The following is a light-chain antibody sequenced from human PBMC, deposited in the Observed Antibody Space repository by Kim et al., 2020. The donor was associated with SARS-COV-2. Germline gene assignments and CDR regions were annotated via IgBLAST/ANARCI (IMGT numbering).Light chain of an antibody. CDR1: GSNIGMFV. CDR3: AAWDDSLSGGV. J-gene: IGLJ3*02. V-gene: IGLV1-47*01. Sequence: GQVVTMSWSGTGSNIGMFVVYWYQQCPGPAPKLLIYQNKQRPSGVPDRFAGSKSGTSASLAISGLRSEDEAHYCCAAWDDSLSGGVFGGGTQLTVL. CDR2: QNK.